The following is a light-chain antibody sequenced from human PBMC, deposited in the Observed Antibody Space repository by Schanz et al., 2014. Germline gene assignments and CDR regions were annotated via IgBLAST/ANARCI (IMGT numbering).Light chain of an antibody. CDR1: SSDVGGYNY. CDR3: STWDDILNGQGV. V-gene: IGLV2-14*01. CDR2: DVS. J-gene: IGLJ3*02. Sequence: QSALTQPASVSGSPGQSITISCTGTSSDVGGYNYVSWYQQHPGKAPRLMIFDVSKRPSGVPDRFSGSKSGTSASLAISGLQSDDEADYYCSTWDDILNGQGVFGGGTKLTVL.